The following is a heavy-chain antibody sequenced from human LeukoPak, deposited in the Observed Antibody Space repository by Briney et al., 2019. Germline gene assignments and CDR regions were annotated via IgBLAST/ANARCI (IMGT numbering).Heavy chain of an antibody. CDR2: IYHSGST. V-gene: IGHV4-31*03. Sequence: PSETLSLTCTVSGVSISIGGYYWSWIRQYPGKGLDWIGYIYHSGSTYYNPSLQSRVTISLDMSKNQFSLKLSSVTAADTAVYYCARRMEYYYGNSGYYFDYWGQGALVTVSS. J-gene: IGHJ4*02. CDR1: GVSISIGGYY. D-gene: IGHD3-22*01. CDR3: ARRMEYYYGNSGYYFDY.